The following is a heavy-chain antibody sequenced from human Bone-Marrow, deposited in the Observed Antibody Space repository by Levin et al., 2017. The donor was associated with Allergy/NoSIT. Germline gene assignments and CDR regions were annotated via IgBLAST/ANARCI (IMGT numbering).Heavy chain of an antibody. CDR1: GFTFSSYG. CDR2: IWADGDGE. D-gene: IGHD4-17*01. J-gene: IGHJ6*02. Sequence: GGSLRLSCEASGFTFSSYGMHWVRQAPGKGLEWVAVIWADGDGEFYADAVKGRFTISRDNSKNKLYLQMNSLRVEDTAVYFCAKVATTDTFFYYYAMDVWGQGTTVTVSS. CDR3: AKVATTDTFFYYYAMDV. V-gene: IGHV3-33*06.